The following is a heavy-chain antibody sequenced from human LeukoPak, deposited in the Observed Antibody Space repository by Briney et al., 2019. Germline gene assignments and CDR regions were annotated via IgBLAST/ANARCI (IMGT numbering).Heavy chain of an antibody. CDR2: IYHSGST. D-gene: IGHD4-23*01. Sequence: PSETLSLTCAVSGGSISSGGYSWSWIRQPPGKGLEWIGYIYHSGSTYYNPSLKSRVTISVDRSKNQFSLKLSSVTAADTAVYYCARVSYGGNEIDYWGQGTLVTVSS. CDR1: GGSISSGGYS. V-gene: IGHV4-30-2*01. CDR3: ARVSYGGNEIDY. J-gene: IGHJ4*02.